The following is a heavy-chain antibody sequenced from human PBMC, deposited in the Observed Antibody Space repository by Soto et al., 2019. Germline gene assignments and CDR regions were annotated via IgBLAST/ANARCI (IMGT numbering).Heavy chain of an antibody. CDR3: ARETYYYDSSGYYRFDY. CDR1: GFTFSSYS. CDR2: ISSSSSTI. Sequence: GSLRLSCAASGFTFSSYSMNWVRQAPGKGLEWVSYISSSSSTIYYADSVKGRFTISRDNAKNSLYLQMNSLRDEDTAVYYCARETYYYDSSGYYRFDYWGQGTLVTVSS. D-gene: IGHD3-22*01. V-gene: IGHV3-48*02. J-gene: IGHJ4*02.